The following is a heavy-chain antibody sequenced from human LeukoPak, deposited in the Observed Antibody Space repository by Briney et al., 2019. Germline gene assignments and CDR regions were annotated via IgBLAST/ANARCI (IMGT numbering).Heavy chain of an antibody. D-gene: IGHD6-13*01. CDR1: GGSISSYC. V-gene: IGHV4-59*08. CDR3: ARWVFGAAAGFDY. CDR2: IYYSGST. Sequence: SETLSLTCIVSGGSISSYCWSWIRQPPGKGLEWIGHIYYSGSTNYNPSLKSRVTISVDSSKNQFSLKLSSVTAADTAVYYCARWVFGAAAGFDYWGQGTLVTVSS. J-gene: IGHJ4*02.